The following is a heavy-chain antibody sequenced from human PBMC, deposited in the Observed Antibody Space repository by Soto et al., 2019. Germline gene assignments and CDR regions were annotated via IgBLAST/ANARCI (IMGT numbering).Heavy chain of an antibody. CDR1: GGSISSSSYY. CDR3: ARLGDSSGWYGFYYYYGMDV. V-gene: IGHV4-30-2*01. D-gene: IGHD6-19*01. J-gene: IGHJ6*02. CDR2: IYHSGST. Sequence: SETLSLTCTVSGGSISSSSYYWGWIRQPPGKGLEWIGYIYHSGSTYYNPSLKSRVTISVDRSKNQFSLKLSSVTAADTAVYYCARLGDSSGWYGFYYYYGMDVWAKGPRSPSP.